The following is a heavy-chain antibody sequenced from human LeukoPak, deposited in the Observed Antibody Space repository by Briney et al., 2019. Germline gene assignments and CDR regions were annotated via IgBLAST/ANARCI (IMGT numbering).Heavy chain of an antibody. J-gene: IGHJ4*02. Sequence: GGSLRLSCAASGFTFTTSTMSSVRQAPGKGLEWVSGILGSGAGETFYADSVKGRFAITRDDSKNTLFLQMDSLRVEDTAVYYGAREGVPEGKWDIDYWGQGTLVTVSS. D-gene: IGHD1-26*01. CDR2: ILGSGAGET. V-gene: IGHV3-23*01. CDR3: AREGVPEGKWDIDY. CDR1: GFTFTTST.